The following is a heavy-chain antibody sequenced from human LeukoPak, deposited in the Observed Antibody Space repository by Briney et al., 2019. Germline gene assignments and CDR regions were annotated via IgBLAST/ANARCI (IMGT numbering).Heavy chain of an antibody. CDR1: GASITSPDYY. CDR3: ARGTYEFLAAIHYYTDV. J-gene: IGHJ6*03. CDR2: VLFTGDT. D-gene: IGHD3-3*01. Sequence: SETLSLTCTISGASITSPDYYWAWIRQPPGKGLEWIGNVLFTGDTYYTPSLKSRVTISVHTSNKQFSLNLTSVTAADTAVYYCARGTYEFLAAIHYYTDVWGKGTTVTVSS. V-gene: IGHV4-39*02.